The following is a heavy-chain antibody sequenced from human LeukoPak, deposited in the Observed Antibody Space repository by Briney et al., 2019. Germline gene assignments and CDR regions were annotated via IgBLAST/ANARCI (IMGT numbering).Heavy chain of an antibody. Sequence: KSGGSLRLSCAASGFTFSDYYMSWIRLAPGKGLEWVSYISSSGSTIYYADSVKGRFTISRDNAKNSLYLQMNSLRAEDTAVYYCARGDVGQYYYGSGSYNRWGQGTLVTVSS. CDR3: ARGDVGQYYYGSGSYNR. CDR2: ISSSGSTI. CDR1: GFTFSDYY. D-gene: IGHD3-10*01. J-gene: IGHJ4*02. V-gene: IGHV3-11*04.